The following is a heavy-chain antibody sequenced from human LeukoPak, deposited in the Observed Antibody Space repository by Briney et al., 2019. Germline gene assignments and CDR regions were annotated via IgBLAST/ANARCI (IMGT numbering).Heavy chain of an antibody. CDR1: GGTFSSYA. J-gene: IGHJ6*03. CDR2: IIPIFGTA. V-gene: IGHV1-69*05. D-gene: IGHD6-13*01. Sequence: SVKVSCKASGGTFSSYAISWVRQAPGQGLEWMGGIIPIFGTANYAQKFQGRVTITTDGSTSTAYMELSSLRSEDTAVYYCARDRVSSWLSDYYYYMDVWGKGTTVTVSS. CDR3: ARDRVSSWLSDYYYYMDV.